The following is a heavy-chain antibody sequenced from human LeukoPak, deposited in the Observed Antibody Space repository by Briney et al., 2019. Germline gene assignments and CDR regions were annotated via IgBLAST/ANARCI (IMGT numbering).Heavy chain of an antibody. D-gene: IGHD2-15*01. V-gene: IGHV3-30*18. Sequence: GGSLRLSCAASGFTFSSYGMHWVRQAPGKGLEWVAVISYDGSNKYYADSVKGRFTISRDNSKNTLYLQMNSLRAEDTAVYYCAKGPAVVAWYYFDYWGQGTLVTVSS. J-gene: IGHJ4*02. CDR1: GFTFSSYG. CDR3: AKGPAVVAWYYFDY. CDR2: ISYDGSNK.